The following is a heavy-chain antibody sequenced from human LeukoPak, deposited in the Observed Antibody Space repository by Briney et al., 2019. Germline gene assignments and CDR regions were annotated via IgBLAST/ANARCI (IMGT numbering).Heavy chain of an antibody. J-gene: IGHJ5*02. D-gene: IGHD2-2*01. CDR1: VSTFTGYY. CDR3: ARYFRKGVVVVPAASKFDL. V-gene: IGHV1-2*02. CDR2: INPNRGGT. Sequence: ASVNVSCKASVSTFTGYYMHWVRQAPGHGLEWMGGINPNRGGTNYAQKFQGRVTMSRDTSISTAYMELSRLRSDGTAVDYCARYFRKGVVVVPAASKFDLWGQGTLVTVSS.